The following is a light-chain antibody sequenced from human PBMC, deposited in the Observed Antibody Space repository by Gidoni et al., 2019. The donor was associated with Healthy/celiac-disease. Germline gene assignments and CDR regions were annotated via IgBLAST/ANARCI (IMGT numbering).Light chain of an antibody. CDR3: SSYTSSSTWV. Sequence: QSALTQPASVSGSPGQSITIPCTGTSSHVGGYNYVSWYQQHPGKAPKLMIYEVSNRPSWVSNRFSGSKSGNTASLTISGLQAEAEADYYCSSYTSSSTWVFGGGTKLTVL. V-gene: IGLV2-14*01. CDR2: EVS. CDR1: SSHVGGYNY. J-gene: IGLJ3*02.